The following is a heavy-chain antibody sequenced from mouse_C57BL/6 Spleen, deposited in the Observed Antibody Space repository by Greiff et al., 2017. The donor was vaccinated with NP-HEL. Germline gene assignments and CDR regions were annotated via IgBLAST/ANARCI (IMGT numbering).Heavy chain of an antibody. CDR1: GYTFTSYG. CDR2: IYPRSGNT. D-gene: IGHD2-4*01. CDR3: ARGGYYDYDENSFFDY. Sequence: QVQLQQSGAELARPGASVKLSCKASGYTFTSYGISWVKQRPGQGLEWIGEIYPRSGNTYYNEKFKGKATLTADKSSSTAYMELRSLTSEDSAVYFCARGGYYDYDENSFFDYWGQGTTLTVSS. J-gene: IGHJ2*01. V-gene: IGHV1-81*01.